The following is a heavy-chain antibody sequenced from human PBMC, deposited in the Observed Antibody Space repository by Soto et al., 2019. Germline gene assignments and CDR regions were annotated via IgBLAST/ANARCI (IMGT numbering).Heavy chain of an antibody. CDR3: ARVRETWIQLCGYYYGMDV. Sequence: ASVKVSCKASGCNFTSYFMHWLRQAPGQGLEWMGIVNPTGGTTNYSQKFQGRVTMTADASTSTAYMELSSLRSEDTAVYYCARVRETWIQLCGYYYGMDVWGQGTTVTVSS. D-gene: IGHD5-18*01. J-gene: IGHJ6*02. CDR2: VNPTGGTT. CDR1: GCNFTSYF. V-gene: IGHV1-46*01.